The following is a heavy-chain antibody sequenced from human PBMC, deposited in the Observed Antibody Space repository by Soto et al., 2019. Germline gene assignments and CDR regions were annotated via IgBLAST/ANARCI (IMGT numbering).Heavy chain of an antibody. CDR3: AKVSSSWYAGFFDL. Sequence: GGSLRLSCTASGFTFSSDAMTLVRLVPGMGLECVSCLSGSGGSIYYADSVKGRFTISRDNSMNTLYLQMKSLRAEDTAVYYCAKVSSSWYAGFFDLWGQGT. V-gene: IGHV3-23*01. D-gene: IGHD6-13*01. CDR1: GFTFSSDA. CDR2: LSGSGGSI. J-gene: IGHJ4*02.